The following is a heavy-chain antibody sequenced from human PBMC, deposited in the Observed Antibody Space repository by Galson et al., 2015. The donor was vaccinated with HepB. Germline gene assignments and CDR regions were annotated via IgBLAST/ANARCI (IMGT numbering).Heavy chain of an antibody. Sequence: SLRLSCAASGFTFSDYYMSWIRQAPGKGLEWVSYISSSGSTIYYADSVKGRFTISRDSAKNSLCLQMNSLRAEDTAVYYCARGLSYDSSGYYDAFDIWGQGTMVTVSS. CDR1: GFTFSDYY. J-gene: IGHJ3*02. V-gene: IGHV3-11*01. D-gene: IGHD3-22*01. CDR2: ISSSGSTI. CDR3: ARGLSYDSSGYYDAFDI.